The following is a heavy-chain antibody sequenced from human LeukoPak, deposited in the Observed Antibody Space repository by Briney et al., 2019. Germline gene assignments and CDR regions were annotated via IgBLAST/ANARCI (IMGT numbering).Heavy chain of an antibody. J-gene: IGHJ4*02. D-gene: IGHD1-1*01. Sequence: TSETLSLTCAVYGGSFSGYYWSWIRQPPGKGLEWIGEINHSGSTNYNPSLKSRATISVDTSKNQFSLKLSSVTAADTAVYYCARVNINNWHSCDYWGQGTLVTVSS. V-gene: IGHV4-34*01. CDR3: ARVNINNWHSCDY. CDR1: GGSFSGYY. CDR2: INHSGST.